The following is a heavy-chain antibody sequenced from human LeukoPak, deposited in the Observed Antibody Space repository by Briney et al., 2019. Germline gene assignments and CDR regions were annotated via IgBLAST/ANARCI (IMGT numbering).Heavy chain of an antibody. J-gene: IGHJ3*02. CDR1: GFTFSSYS. CDR2: ISSSSSYI. V-gene: IGHV3-21*01. Sequence: GGSLRLSCAASGFTFSSYSMNWVRQAPGKRLEWVSSISSSSSYIYYADSVKGRFTISRDNAKNSLYLQMNSLRAEDTAVYYCARDTVPTTVTPLDAFDIWGQGTMVTVSS. D-gene: IGHD4-17*01. CDR3: ARDTVPTTVTPLDAFDI.